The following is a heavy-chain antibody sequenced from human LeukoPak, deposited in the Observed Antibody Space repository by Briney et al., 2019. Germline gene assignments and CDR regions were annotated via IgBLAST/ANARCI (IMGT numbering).Heavy chain of an antibody. Sequence: TLSLTCAVYGGSLSGYYWSWIRQSPGKGLEWIGEINHGGSTNYNPSLKSRVTMSVDTSKNHFSLKLSSVTAADTAVCFCAREGRMSMGIEYWGQGTLVTVSS. CDR2: INHGGST. D-gene: IGHD4/OR15-4a*01. CDR3: AREGRMSMGIEY. J-gene: IGHJ4*02. CDR1: GGSLSGYY. V-gene: IGHV4-34*01.